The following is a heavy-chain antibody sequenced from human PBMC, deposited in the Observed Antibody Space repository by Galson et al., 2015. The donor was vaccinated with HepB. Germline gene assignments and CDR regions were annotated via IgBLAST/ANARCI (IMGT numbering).Heavy chain of an antibody. D-gene: IGHD4-17*01. CDR3: AREAADDRYGDFHYFDH. J-gene: IGHJ4*02. V-gene: IGHV3-33*01. CDR1: GFTFSSYG. Sequence: SLRLSCAASGFTFSSYGMHWVRQAPGKGLEWVAVIWYDGSKKYYADSVKGRFTISRDNSKNTLYLQMNSLRAEDTAVYYCAREAADDRYGDFHYFDHWGQGTLVTVSS. CDR2: IWYDGSKK.